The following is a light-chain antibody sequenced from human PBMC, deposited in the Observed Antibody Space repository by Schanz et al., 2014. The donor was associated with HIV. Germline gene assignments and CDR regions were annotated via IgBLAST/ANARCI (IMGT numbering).Light chain of an antibody. CDR3: QQYGTSLIT. CDR2: DAS. Sequence: EIVLTQSPATLSLSPGERATLSCRASQSVSSYLAWYQQKSGQAPRLLIYDASNRATGIPARFSGSGSGTEFTLTISSLQPEDFAVYYCQQYGTSLITFGQGTRLEI. CDR1: QSVSSY. V-gene: IGKV3-11*01. J-gene: IGKJ5*01.